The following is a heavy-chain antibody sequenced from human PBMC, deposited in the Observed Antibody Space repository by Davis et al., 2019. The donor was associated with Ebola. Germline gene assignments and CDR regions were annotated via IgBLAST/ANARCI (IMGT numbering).Heavy chain of an antibody. V-gene: IGHV1-8*01. D-gene: IGHD6-6*01. Sequence: AASVKVSCKASGYTFTSYDINWVRQATGQGLEWMGWMNPNSGNTGYAQKFQGRVTMTRNTSISTAYMELSSMRSEDTAVYYCARIPSTSSLLDYWGQGTLVTVSS. CDR3: ARIPSTSSLLDY. J-gene: IGHJ4*02. CDR2: MNPNSGNT. CDR1: GYTFTSYD.